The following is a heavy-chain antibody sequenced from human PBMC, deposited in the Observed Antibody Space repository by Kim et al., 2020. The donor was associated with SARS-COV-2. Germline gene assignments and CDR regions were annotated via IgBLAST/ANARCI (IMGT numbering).Heavy chain of an antibody. Sequence: ASVKVSCKASGYTFTSYGISWVRQAPGQGLEWMGWISAYNGNTNYAQKLQGRVTMTTDTSTSTAYMELRSLRSDDTAVYYCARDRAARPWGWFDPWGQGTLVTVSS. CDR2: ISAYNGNT. CDR3: ARDRAARPWGWFDP. V-gene: IGHV1-18*01. D-gene: IGHD6-6*01. CDR1: GYTFTSYG. J-gene: IGHJ5*02.